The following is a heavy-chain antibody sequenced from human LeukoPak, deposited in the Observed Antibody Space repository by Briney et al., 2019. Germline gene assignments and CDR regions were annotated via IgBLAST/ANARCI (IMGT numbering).Heavy chain of an antibody. CDR2: IKPDGSEE. CDR1: GFTFSTYW. CDR3: AKPSRSSSNEY. Sequence: GGSLRLSCAASGFTFSTYWMTWARQAPGKGLEWVATIKPDGSEEYYVDSVKGRFTISRDNAKNSLYLQMNSLRAEDTAVYYCAKPSRSSSNEYWGQGALVTVSS. J-gene: IGHJ4*02. D-gene: IGHD6-13*01. V-gene: IGHV3-7*05.